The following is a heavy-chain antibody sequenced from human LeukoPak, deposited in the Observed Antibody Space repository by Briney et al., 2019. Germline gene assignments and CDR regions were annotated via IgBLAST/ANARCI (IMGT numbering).Heavy chain of an antibody. CDR3: AKVTGRDSTGFDY. D-gene: IGHD2-2*01. V-gene: IGHV3-23*01. CDR2: ISGSGGST. Sequence: PGGSLRLSCAASGFTSSVFEMNWVRQAPGKGLEWVSAISGSGGSTYYADSVKGRFTISRDNSKNTLYLQMNSLRAEDTAVYYCAKVTGRDSTGFDYWGQGTLVTVSS. J-gene: IGHJ4*02. CDR1: GFTSSVFE.